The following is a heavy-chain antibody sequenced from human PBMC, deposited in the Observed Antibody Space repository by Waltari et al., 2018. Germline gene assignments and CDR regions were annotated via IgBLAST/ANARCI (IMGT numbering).Heavy chain of an antibody. CDR1: GYTFTGYY. Sequence: QVQLVQSGAEVKKPGASVKVSCKASGYTFTGYYMHWVRQAPGQGLEWMGRINPNRGGKNYAQKFQGRVTMTRDTSISTAYMELSRLRSDDTAVYYCARVGGYYQGCDYWGQGTLVTVSS. CDR3: ARVGGYYQGCDY. D-gene: IGHD3-22*01. J-gene: IGHJ4*02. CDR2: INPNRGGK. V-gene: IGHV1-2*06.